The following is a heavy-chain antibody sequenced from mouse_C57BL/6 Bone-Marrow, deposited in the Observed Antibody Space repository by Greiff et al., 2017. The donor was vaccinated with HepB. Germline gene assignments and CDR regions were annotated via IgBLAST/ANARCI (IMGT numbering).Heavy chain of an antibody. J-gene: IGHJ3*01. V-gene: IGHV2-9*01. D-gene: IGHD2-4*01. CDR1: GFSLPSYG. Sequence: VQLQESGPGLVAPSQRLSIPCTVPGFSLPSYGVDWVRQPPGKGLEWLGVIWGGGSTNYNSALMSRLSISKDNSKSQVFLKMNSLQTDDTAMYYCAKQGDDYDLAYWGQGTLVTVSA. CDR3: AKQGDDYDLAY. CDR2: IWGGGST.